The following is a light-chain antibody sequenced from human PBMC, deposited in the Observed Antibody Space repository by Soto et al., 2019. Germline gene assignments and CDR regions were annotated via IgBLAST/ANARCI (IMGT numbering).Light chain of an antibody. Sequence: QSALTQPPSVSGTPGQTVTISCSGSSSNIGKDFVSWYQQFPGTAPKLLIYTDNQRPSGVPDRFSGSKSGTSASLAISGLRSEDEATYYCSTWDDSLSGFVILGGGTKVTV. CDR1: SSNIGKDF. V-gene: IGLV1-47*01. CDR3: STWDDSLSGFVI. J-gene: IGLJ2*01. CDR2: TDN.